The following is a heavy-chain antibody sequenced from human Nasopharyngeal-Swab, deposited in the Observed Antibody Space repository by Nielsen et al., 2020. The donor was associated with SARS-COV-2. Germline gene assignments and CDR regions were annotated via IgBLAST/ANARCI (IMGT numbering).Heavy chain of an antibody. CDR1: EFTFNTYD. V-gene: IGHV3-48*02. CDR2: ISSSSRTI. J-gene: IGHJ4*02. CDR3: ARLRYYSSDY. Sequence: GESLKISCAASEFTFNTYDMNWVRQAPGKGLEWLSYISSSSRTIYYADSVKGRFPISRDNAKNSLYLQMNTLRDEDTAVYYCARLRYYSSDYWGQGTLATVSS. D-gene: IGHD1-26*01.